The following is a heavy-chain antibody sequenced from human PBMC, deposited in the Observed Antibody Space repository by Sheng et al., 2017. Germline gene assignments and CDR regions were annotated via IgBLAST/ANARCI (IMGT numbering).Heavy chain of an antibody. CDR1: GGSFSGYY. CDR3: ARGPQQWLVKGGLDY. D-gene: IGHD6-19*01. J-gene: IGHJ4*02. CDR2: INHSGST. V-gene: IGHV4-34*01. Sequence: QVQLQQWGAGLLKPSETLSLTCAVYGGSFSGYYWSWIRQPPGKGLEWIGEINHSGSTNYNPSLKSRVTISVDTSKNQFSLKLSSVTAADTAVYYCARGPQQWLVKGGLDYWGQGTLVTVSS.